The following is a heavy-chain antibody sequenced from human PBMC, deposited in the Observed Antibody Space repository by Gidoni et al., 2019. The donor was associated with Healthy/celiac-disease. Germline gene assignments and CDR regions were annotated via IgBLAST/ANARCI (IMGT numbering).Heavy chain of an antibody. V-gene: IGHV3-48*02. CDR1: GFTFSSYS. CDR2: ISSSSSTI. CDR3: ARDLGSSSIEVDYYYYYMDV. D-gene: IGHD6-13*01. Sequence: EVQLVESGGGLVQPGGSLRLSCAASGFTFSSYSMNWVSQAPGKGLEWVSYISSSSSTIYYADSVKGRFTISRDNAKNSLYLQMNSLRDEDTAVYYCARDLGSSSIEVDYYYYYMDVWGKGTTVTVSS. J-gene: IGHJ6*03.